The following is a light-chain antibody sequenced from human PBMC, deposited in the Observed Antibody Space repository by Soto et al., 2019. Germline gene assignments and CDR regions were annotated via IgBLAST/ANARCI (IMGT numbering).Light chain of an antibody. J-gene: IGKJ2*01. V-gene: IGKV1-5*03. CDR1: QSFGRW. Sequence: IQMTQSPSTLSASVGDRVTITCRASQSFGRWLAWYQQKPGKAPELLIYKTSTLERGVPSRFSGSGSGTEFTLTLSSLQPDDFATYYCQEYKTGPGYNFGQGTRLEIK. CDR2: KTS. CDR3: QEYKTGPGYN.